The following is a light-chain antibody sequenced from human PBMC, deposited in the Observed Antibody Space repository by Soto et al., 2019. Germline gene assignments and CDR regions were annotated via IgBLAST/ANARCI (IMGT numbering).Light chain of an antibody. Sequence: MTRCPPYQSETVGDRVTIPCRASQSISRWLAWYQQKPGKAPKLLIYKASSLESEVASRFSGSGSGTEFTLIISGLQPEDFATYYCQQHNSYPWPFGQGTKVDIK. CDR3: QQHNSYPWP. CDR1: QSISRW. V-gene: IGKV1-5*03. CDR2: KAS. J-gene: IGKJ1*01.